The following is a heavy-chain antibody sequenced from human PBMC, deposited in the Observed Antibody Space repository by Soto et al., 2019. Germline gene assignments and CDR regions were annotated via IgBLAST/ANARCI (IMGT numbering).Heavy chain of an antibody. CDR2: IYHSEST. V-gene: IGHV4-4*02. CDR3: ARGTTRIRGLFAY. D-gene: IGHD1-1*01. Sequence: QVQLQESGPGLVKPSGTLSLTCAVSGGSMYTSNWWTWVRQTPGKGLQWIGEIYHSESTNYNPSLKSRVTISVDKSKTQFSLNLTSVTAADTAMYYCARGTTRIRGLFAYWGQGILVTVSS. J-gene: IGHJ4*02. CDR1: GGSMYTSNW.